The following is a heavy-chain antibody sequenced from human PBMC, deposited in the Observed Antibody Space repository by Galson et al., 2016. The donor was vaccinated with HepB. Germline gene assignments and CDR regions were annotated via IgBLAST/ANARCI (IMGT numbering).Heavy chain of an antibody. V-gene: IGHV4-34*01. Sequence: ETLSLTCAVYGGSFSGYYWSWIRQPPGKGLEWIGEINHSGSTNYNPSLKSRVTISVDTSKNQFSLRLSSVTAADTAVYYCARDYSSGWSTFYYYMDVWGKGTTVTVSS. CDR3: ARDYSSGWSTFYYYMDV. CDR1: GGSFSGYY. J-gene: IGHJ6*03. CDR2: INHSGST. D-gene: IGHD6-19*01.